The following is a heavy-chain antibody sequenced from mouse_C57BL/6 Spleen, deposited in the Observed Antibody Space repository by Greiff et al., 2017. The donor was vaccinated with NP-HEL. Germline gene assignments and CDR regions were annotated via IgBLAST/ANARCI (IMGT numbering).Heavy chain of an antibody. V-gene: IGHV5-17*01. CDR1: GFTFSDYG. Sequence: DVMLVESGGGLVKPGGSLKLSCAASGFTFSDYGIHWVRQAPEKGLEWVAYISSGSSAIYYADTVKGRFTISRDNAKNTLFLQMTSLRSEDTAMYYCARGTGYYFDYWGQGTTLTVSS. CDR2: ISSGSSAI. D-gene: IGHD4-1*01. J-gene: IGHJ2*01. CDR3: ARGTGYYFDY.